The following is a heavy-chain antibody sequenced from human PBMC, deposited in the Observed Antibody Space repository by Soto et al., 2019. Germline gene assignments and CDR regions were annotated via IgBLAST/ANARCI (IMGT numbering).Heavy chain of an antibody. V-gene: IGHV1-46*01. CDR1: GFTFTSYS. CDR2: ITPSGGST. CDR3: ARGFDGLWSYFDY. D-gene: IGHD3-9*01. J-gene: IGHJ4*02. Sequence: GAPAEVSSKASGFTFTSYSMHCVPQAPGQGLGWRGIITPSGGSTSYEKKFEGRATMTRDTPTSKVYRELSSLNSEDTAVYYCARGFDGLWSYFDYWGQGPLFTVS.